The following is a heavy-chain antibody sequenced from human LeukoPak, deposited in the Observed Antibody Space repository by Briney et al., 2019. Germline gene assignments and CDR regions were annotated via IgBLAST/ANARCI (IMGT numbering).Heavy chain of an antibody. CDR1: GFTFSSYA. J-gene: IGHJ5*02. V-gene: IGHV3-23*01. CDR2: ISGDGDYR. CDR3: AKASKRGTSCYPFDP. Sequence: GGSLRLSCAASGFTFSSYAISWVRQPPGKGLEWVSAISGDGDYRYYADSVKGRFTIFRDNSKNTLYLQMNSLRAEDTAVYYCAKASKRGTSCYPFDPWGQGTLVTVSS. D-gene: IGHD2-2*01.